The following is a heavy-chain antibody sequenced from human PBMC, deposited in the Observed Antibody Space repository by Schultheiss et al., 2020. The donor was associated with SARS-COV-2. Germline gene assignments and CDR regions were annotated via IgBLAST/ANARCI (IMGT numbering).Heavy chain of an antibody. V-gene: IGHV4-31*03. CDR1: GGSISSGGYY. J-gene: IGHJ4*02. CDR3: ARGLYSGSYYGYFDY. CDR2: INHSGST. D-gene: IGHD1-26*01. Sequence: SETLSLTCTVSGGSISSGGYYWSWIRQHPGKGLEWIGEINHSGSTNYNPSLKSRVTISVDTSKNQFSLKLSSVTAADTAVYYCARGLYSGSYYGYFDYWGQGTLVTVSS.